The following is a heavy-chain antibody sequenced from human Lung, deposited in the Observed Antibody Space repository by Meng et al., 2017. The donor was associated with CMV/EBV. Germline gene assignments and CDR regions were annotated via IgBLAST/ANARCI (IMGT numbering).Heavy chain of an antibody. CDR3: AREVGGRLYYYYGMDV. V-gene: IGHV1-69*05. J-gene: IGHJ6*02. Sequence: SVKVSCKASGGNLNSYGISWVRQAPGQGLEWMGGIIPIPGTTNYAQKFQGRVTITTDESTSTVYMELSSLTSEDTAVYYCAREVGGRLYYYYGMDVWGQRXTVTVSS. CDR1: GGNLNSYG. CDR2: IIPIPGTT. D-gene: IGHD1-26*01.